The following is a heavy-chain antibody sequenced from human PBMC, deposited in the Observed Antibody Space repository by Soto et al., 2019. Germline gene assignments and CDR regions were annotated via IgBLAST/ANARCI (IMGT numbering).Heavy chain of an antibody. CDR3: AKTIVAVMDY. CDR1: GFTFSSYA. CDR2: ISGSGGST. J-gene: IGHJ4*02. Sequence: AGGSLRLSCAASGFTFSSYAMSWVRQAPGKGPEWVSAISGSGGSTYYADSVKGRFTISRDNSKNTLYLQMNSLRAEDTAVYYCAKTIVAVMDYWGQGTLVTVSS. D-gene: IGHD6-19*01. V-gene: IGHV3-23*01.